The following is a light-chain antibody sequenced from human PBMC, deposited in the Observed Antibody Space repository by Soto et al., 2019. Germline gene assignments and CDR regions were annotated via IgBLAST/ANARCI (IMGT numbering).Light chain of an antibody. CDR3: QQYDSYPWT. J-gene: IGKJ1*01. Sequence: DIQRTQSHSSLAASLGDRFTITCRASQSISTWLAWFQQKPGKAPKLLIYRASSLEGGAPSRFSGSGSGTEFTLTISSLQPDDFATYYCQQYDSYPWTFGQGTKVDIK. CDR1: QSISTW. CDR2: RAS. V-gene: IGKV1-5*03.